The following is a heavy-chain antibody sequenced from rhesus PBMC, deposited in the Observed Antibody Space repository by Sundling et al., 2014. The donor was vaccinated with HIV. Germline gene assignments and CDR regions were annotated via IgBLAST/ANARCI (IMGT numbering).Heavy chain of an antibody. Sequence: EVQLVESGGGLVQPGGSLRLSCAASGFTFSSYGMSWVRQAPGKGLEWVSSISSATNYIYYADSVKGRFTISRDNAKNSLSLQMNSLRAEDTAVYYCTREIAAAGFDYWGQGVLVTVSS. CDR1: GFTFSSYG. D-gene: IGHD6-25*01. V-gene: IGHV3-136*01. CDR2: ISSATNYI. CDR3: TREIAAAGFDY. J-gene: IGHJ4*01.